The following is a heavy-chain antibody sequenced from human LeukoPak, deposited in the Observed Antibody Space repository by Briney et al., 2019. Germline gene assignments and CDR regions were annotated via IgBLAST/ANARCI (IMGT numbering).Heavy chain of an antibody. CDR2: INPSGGST. J-gene: IGHJ6*03. CDR3: ATHGTVTGVDCYYYYYMDV. CDR1: GYTFTSYY. Sequence: ASVKVSRKASGYTFTSYYMHWVRQAPGQGLEWMGIINPSGGSTSYAQKFQGRVTMTRDTSTSTVYMELSSLRSEDTAVYYCATHGTVTGVDCYYYYYMDVWGKGTTVTVSS. D-gene: IGHD4-17*01. V-gene: IGHV1-46*01.